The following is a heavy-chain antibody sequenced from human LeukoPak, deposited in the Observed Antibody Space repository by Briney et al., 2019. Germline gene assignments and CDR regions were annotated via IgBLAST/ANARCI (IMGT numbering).Heavy chain of an antibody. CDR1: GGTFSSYA. V-gene: IGHV1-69*04. J-gene: IGHJ4*02. Sequence: SSVKVSCKASGGTFSSYAISWVRQAPGQGREWMGRIIPILGIANYAQKFQGRVTITADKSTSTAYMELHSLRAEDTAGYYCARDGGLAPYSSSTPFDYWGQGTLVTVSS. CDR2: IIPILGIA. CDR3: ARDGGLAPYSSSTPFDY. D-gene: IGHD6-6*01.